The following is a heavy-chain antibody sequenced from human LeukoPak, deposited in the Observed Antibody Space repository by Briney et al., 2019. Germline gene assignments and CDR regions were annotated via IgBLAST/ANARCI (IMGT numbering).Heavy chain of an antibody. D-gene: IGHD3-10*01. CDR1: GGSISSGGYS. J-gene: IGHJ6*02. CDR2: IYHSGST. CDR3: ARFGAARNYYGMDV. Sequence: SQTLSLTCAVSGGSISSGGYSWSWIRQPPGTGLEWIGYIYHSGSTYYNPSLKSRVTISVDRSKNQFSLKLSSVTAADTAVYYCARFGAARNYYGMDVWGQGTTVTVSS. V-gene: IGHV4-30-2*01.